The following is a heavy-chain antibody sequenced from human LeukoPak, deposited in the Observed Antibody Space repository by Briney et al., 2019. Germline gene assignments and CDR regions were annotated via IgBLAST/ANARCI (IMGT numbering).Heavy chain of an antibody. Sequence: ASVTVSCKASGYTFTGYYMHWVRQAPGQGLEWMGRINPNSGGTNYAQKFQGRVTMTRDTSISTAYMELSRLRSDDTAVYYCARVVVLRYFDWSPEFDYWGQGTLVTVSS. CDR1: GYTFTGYY. CDR3: ARVVVLRYFDWSPEFDY. D-gene: IGHD3-9*01. V-gene: IGHV1-2*06. CDR2: INPNSGGT. J-gene: IGHJ4*02.